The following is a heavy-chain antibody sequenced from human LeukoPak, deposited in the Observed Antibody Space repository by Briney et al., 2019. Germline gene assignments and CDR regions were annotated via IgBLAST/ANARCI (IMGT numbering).Heavy chain of an antibody. Sequence: PSETLSLTCAVYGGSFSGYYWSWLRQPPGKGLEWIGEINHSGSTNYNPSLKGRVTISVDTSKNQFSLKLSSVTAADTAVYYCARSGLTWIQTYYFAYGGQGTLVTVSS. CDR2: INHSGST. CDR3: ARSGLTWIQTYYFAY. CDR1: GGSFSGYY. V-gene: IGHV4-34*01. J-gene: IGHJ4*02. D-gene: IGHD5-18*01.